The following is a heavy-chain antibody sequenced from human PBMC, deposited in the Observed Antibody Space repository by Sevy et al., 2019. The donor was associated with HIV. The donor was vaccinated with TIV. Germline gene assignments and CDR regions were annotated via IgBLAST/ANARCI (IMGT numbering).Heavy chain of an antibody. CDR3: AKDMVDCSGGTCYSGAVSPFES. Sequence: GGSLRLSCAASGFIFNNYDMYWIRQAPGKGLEWVATVSYDGADKDYADIVKGRFTISRASSRSMLYLQMSSLRPEDTGVYFCAKDMVDCSGGTCYSGAVSPFESWGQGTLLTVSS. J-gene: IGHJ4*02. V-gene: IGHV3-30*18. CDR2: VSYDGADK. CDR1: GFIFNNYD. D-gene: IGHD2-15*01.